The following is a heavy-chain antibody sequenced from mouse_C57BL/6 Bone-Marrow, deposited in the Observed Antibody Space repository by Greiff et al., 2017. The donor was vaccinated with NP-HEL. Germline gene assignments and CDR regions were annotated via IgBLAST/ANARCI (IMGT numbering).Heavy chain of an antibody. CDR1: GYTFTSYW. CDR3: ARYRASTGTSAMDY. D-gene: IGHD4-1*02. Sequence: VQLQQSGAELAKPGASVKLSCKASGYTFTSYWMHWVKQRPGQGLEWIGYINPSSGYTKYNQKFKDKVTFTAYNSPSTAYLQLSSLTYEDSAVYYFARYRASTGTSAMDYWGQGTSVTVSS. V-gene: IGHV1-7*01. CDR2: INPSSGYT. J-gene: IGHJ4*01.